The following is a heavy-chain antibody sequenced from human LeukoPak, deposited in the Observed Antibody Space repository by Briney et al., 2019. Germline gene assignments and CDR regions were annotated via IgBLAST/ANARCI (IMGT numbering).Heavy chain of an antibody. D-gene: IGHD6-19*01. J-gene: IGHJ4*02. V-gene: IGHV1-46*01. CDR2: INPSGGST. Sequence: ASVKVSCKASGYTFTSYFMHWVQQAPGQGLEWMGIINPSGGSTSYAQKFQGRVTMTRDTSISTAYMELSRLRSDDTAVYYCARVQIDSSGWYGGDYWGQGTLVTVSS. CDR3: ARVQIDSSGWYGGDY. CDR1: GYTFTSYF.